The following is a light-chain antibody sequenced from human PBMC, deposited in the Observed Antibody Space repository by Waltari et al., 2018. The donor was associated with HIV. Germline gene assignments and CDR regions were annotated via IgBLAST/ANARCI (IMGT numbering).Light chain of an antibody. CDR2: GDN. CDR1: SSNIGAGSD. CDR3: QSYDSSLV. Sequence: QSVLPQPPSVSGAPGQRLTISCTGSSSNIGAGSDVPWYQQIAGAAPKPLIYGDNNRPSGVPDRFSGSKSGTSASLAITGLQAEDAADYYCQSYDSSLVFGGGTKLTV. J-gene: IGLJ2*01. V-gene: IGLV1-40*01.